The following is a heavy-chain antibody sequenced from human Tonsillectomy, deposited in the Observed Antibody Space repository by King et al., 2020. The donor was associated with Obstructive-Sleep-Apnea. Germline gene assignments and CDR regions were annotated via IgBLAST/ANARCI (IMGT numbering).Heavy chain of an antibody. CDR2: ISWDGSST. Sequence: VQLVESGGVVIQPGGSLRLSCAAAGFTFDDYTMHWICQIPGKGLEWVSLISWDGSSTFYADSVRGRFTISRDNSKNSLYLQMNSLRTEDTALYYCSKGIEYSSSYYFDYWGQGTLVTVSS. J-gene: IGHJ4*02. V-gene: IGHV3-43*01. CDR3: SKGIEYSSSYYFDY. D-gene: IGHD6-6*01. CDR1: GFTFDDYT.